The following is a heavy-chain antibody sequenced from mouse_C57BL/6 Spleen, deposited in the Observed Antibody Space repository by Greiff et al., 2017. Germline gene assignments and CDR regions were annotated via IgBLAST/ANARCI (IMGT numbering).Heavy chain of an antibody. CDR3: ARQGLYSNYWFAY. D-gene: IGHD2-5*01. CDR2: ISSGGSYT. Sequence: EVMLVESGGDLVKPGGSLKLSCAASGFTFSSYGMSWVRQTPDKRLEWVATISSGGSYTYYPDSVKGRFTISRDNAKNTLYLQMSSLKSEDTAMYYCARQGLYSNYWFAYWGQGTLVTVSA. J-gene: IGHJ3*01. CDR1: GFTFSSYG. V-gene: IGHV5-6*02.